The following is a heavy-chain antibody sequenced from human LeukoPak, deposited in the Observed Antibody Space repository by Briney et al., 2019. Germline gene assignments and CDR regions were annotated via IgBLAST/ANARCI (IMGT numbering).Heavy chain of an antibody. CDR2: IHYSGST. D-gene: IGHD1-26*01. CDR3: ARDLGSSTPSGV. CDR1: GGSISNYY. V-gene: IGHV4-59*01. J-gene: IGHJ6*04. Sequence: PSETLSLTCTVSGGSISNYYWSWIRQPPGKGLEWIGYIHYSGSTSYNPSLKSRVTISVDTSKNQFSLKLRFVTPADTAVYYCARDLGSSTPSGVWGRGTTVTVSS.